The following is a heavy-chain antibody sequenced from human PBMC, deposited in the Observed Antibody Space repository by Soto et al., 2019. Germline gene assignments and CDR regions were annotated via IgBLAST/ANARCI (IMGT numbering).Heavy chain of an antibody. CDR1: GFSFSSYW. J-gene: IGHJ4*01. V-gene: IGHV3-74*01. D-gene: IGHD6-19*01. CDR3: ARDQTVAGPSTIDH. Sequence: GGSLRLSCAASGFSFSSYWMHWVRQAPGEGLVWVSRMSTDGKNIIYADSVKGRFTISRDNAKNTLYLQLNSLRAEDTAVYYCARDQTVAGPSTIDHWGRGTLVTV. CDR2: MSTDGKNI.